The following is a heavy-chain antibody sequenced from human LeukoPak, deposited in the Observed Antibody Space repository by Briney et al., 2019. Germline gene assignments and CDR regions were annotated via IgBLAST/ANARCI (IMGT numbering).Heavy chain of an antibody. D-gene: IGHD2-15*01. Sequence: PGGSLRLSCAASGFTFSSYAVSWVRQAPGKGLEWVSAISGSGGSTYYADSVKGRFTISRDNPKNTLYLQMNSLRAEDTAVYYCAKDGIVVVVAATPDYWGQGTLVTVSS. J-gene: IGHJ4*02. CDR1: GFTFSSYA. CDR3: AKDGIVVVVAATPDY. V-gene: IGHV3-23*01. CDR2: ISGSGGST.